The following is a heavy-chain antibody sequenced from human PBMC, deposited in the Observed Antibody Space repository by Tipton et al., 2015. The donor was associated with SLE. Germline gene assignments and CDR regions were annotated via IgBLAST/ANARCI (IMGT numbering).Heavy chain of an antibody. Sequence: GSLRLSCAASGFTFSSYAMSWVRQAPGKGLEWVSTISGSGGGIHHADSVKGRFTVSRDNPKNTLYLQMNNLRGEDTAVYYCAKTPGYSSGSLRLFFDLWGRGTLVTVSS. CDR1: GFTFSSYA. V-gene: IGHV3-23*01. CDR3: AKTPGYSSGSLRLFFDL. D-gene: IGHD6-19*01. CDR2: ISGSGGGI. J-gene: IGHJ2*01.